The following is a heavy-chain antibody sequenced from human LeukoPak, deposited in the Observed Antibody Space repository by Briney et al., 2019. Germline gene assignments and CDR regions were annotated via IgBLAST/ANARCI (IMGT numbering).Heavy chain of an antibody. CDR3: AGDRGSGWDYYYGMDV. CDR2: IYYSGST. D-gene: IGHD6-19*01. V-gene: IGHV4-59*13. J-gene: IGHJ6*02. Sequence: SETLSLTCTVSGGSISSYYWSWIRQPPGKGLEWIGYIYYSGSTNYNPSLKSRVTISVDTSKNQFSLKLSSVTAADTAVYYCAGDRGSGWDYYYGMDVWGQGTTVTVSS. CDR1: GGSISSYY.